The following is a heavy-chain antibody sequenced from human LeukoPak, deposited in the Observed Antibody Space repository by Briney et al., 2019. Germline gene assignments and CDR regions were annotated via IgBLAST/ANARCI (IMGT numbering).Heavy chain of an antibody. V-gene: IGHV3-30-3*01. D-gene: IGHD4-17*01. J-gene: IGHJ4*02. Sequence: GGSLRLSCAASGFTFDDYAMHWVRQAPGKGLEWVAVISYDGSNKYYADSVKGRFTISRDNSKNTLYLQMNSLRAEDTAVYYCASYGMTTVTGFDYWGQGTLVTVSP. CDR1: GFTFDDYA. CDR2: ISYDGSNK. CDR3: ASYGMTTVTGFDY.